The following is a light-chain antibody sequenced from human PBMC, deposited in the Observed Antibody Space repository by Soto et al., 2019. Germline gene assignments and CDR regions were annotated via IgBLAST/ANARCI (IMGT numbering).Light chain of an antibody. Sequence: ALTQPASVSGSPGQSITISCTGTSSDVGGYNYASWYQQHPGKAPKLMIYDVSNRPSGVSNRFSGSKSGNTASLTISGLQAEDEADYYCSSYTSSSTVYVFGTGTKVTVL. CDR2: DVS. CDR1: SSDVGGYNY. J-gene: IGLJ1*01. V-gene: IGLV2-14*01. CDR3: SSYTSSSTVYV.